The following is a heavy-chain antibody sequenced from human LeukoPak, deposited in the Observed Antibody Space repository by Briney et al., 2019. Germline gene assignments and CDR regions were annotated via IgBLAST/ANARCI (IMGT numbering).Heavy chain of an antibody. CDR1: GFTFSSYG. CDR3: AMTAEYQLLFVY. V-gene: IGHV3-30*02. D-gene: IGHD2-2*01. Sequence: PGGSLRLSCAASGFTFSSYGMHWVRQAPGKGLEWVAFIRYDGSNKYYADSVKGRFTISRDNSKNTLYLQMNSLRAEDTAVYYCAMTAEYQLLFVYWGQGTLVTVSS. J-gene: IGHJ4*02. CDR2: IRYDGSNK.